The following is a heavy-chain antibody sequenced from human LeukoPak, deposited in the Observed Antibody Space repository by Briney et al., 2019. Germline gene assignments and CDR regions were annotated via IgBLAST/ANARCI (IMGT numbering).Heavy chain of an antibody. CDR1: GGSFSGYY. J-gene: IGHJ4*02. CDR3: ARLRGNYFPDY. V-gene: IGHV4-34*01. CDR2: INHSGST. Sequence: SETLSLTCAVYGGSFSGYYWSWIRQPPGKGLEWIGEINHSGSTNYNPSLKSRLTISVDTSKNQFSLKLSSVTAADTAVYYCARLRGNYFPDYWGQGTLVTVSP. D-gene: IGHD4-11*01.